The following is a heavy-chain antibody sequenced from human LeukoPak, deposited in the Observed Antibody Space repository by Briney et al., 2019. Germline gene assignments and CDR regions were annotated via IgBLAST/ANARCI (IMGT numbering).Heavy chain of an antibody. V-gene: IGHV3-7*03. D-gene: IGHD2-2*01. J-gene: IGHJ6*04. Sequence: GGSLRLSCAASGFIFSSYWMSWVRQAPGKGLEWVTNIKEDGSEKYYVDSVKGRFTISRDNAKNSLYLQTNSLRAEDTAVYYCARRALRYCSSTSCPAQYYGVDVWGKGTTVTVSS. CDR3: ARRALRYCSSTSCPAQYYGVDV. CDR2: IKEDGSEK. CDR1: GFIFSSYW.